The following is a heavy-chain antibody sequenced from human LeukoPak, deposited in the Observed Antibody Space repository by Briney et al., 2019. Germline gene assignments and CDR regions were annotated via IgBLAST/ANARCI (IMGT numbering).Heavy chain of an antibody. CDR2: ISWNSGSI. D-gene: IGHD3-16*01. J-gene: IGHJ4*02. V-gene: IGHV3-9*03. Sequence: GGSLRLSCAASGFTFDDYAMHWVRQAPGKGLEWVSGISWNSGSIGYADSVKGRFAISRDNAKNSLYLQMNSLRAEDMALYYCAKSLGYSGGYYFDYWGQGTLVTVPS. CDR3: AKSLGYSGGYYFDY. CDR1: GFTFDDYA.